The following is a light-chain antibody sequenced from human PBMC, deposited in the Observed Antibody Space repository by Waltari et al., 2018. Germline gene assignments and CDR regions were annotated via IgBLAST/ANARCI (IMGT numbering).Light chain of an antibody. CDR2: LEGDGSY. V-gene: IGLV4-60*03. Sequence: QPVLTQSPSASASLGSSVKLTCTLSRGHSSYILAWHPQRPGKAPRYLMKLEGDGSYNKGKGVPDRFSGSSSGADRYLIISNVQSEDEADYYCATWDDNIVLFGGGTKVTVL. J-gene: IGLJ2*01. CDR3: ATWDDNIVL. CDR1: RGHSSYI.